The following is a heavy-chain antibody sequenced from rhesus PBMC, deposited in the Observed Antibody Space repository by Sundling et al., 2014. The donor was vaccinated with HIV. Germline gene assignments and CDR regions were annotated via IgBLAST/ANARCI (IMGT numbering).Heavy chain of an antibody. CDR3: AIIEQGRYSGSFDY. Sequence: QVQLQESGPGLVKPSETLSLTCTVSGASISRYWWTWIRQPPGKGLEWIGEINGNSGDTNYNPSLKSRVTISRDRSKNHFSLKLSSVTAADTAVYYCAIIEQGRYSGSFDYWGQGVLVTVSS. CDR2: INGNSGDT. J-gene: IGHJ4*01. V-gene: IGHV4-80*01. CDR1: GASISRYW. D-gene: IGHD3-16*01.